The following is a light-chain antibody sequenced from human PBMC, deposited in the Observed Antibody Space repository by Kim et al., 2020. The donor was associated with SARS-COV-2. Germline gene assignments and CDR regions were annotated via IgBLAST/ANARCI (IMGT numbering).Light chain of an antibody. CDR1: QDISVW. Sequence: DIHMTQSPSTLSASVGDRVTITCRASQDISVWLAWYKQRSGNAPELLIYKATILHRGVPSRFSARGSGTEFTLTISSLQPDDSATYYCQHYNTPPYSFGQGTKLEI. J-gene: IGKJ2*03. CDR3: QHYNTPPYS. V-gene: IGKV1-5*03. CDR2: KAT.